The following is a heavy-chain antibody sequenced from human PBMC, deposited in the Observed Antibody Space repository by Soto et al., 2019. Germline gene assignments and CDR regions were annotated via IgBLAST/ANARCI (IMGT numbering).Heavy chain of an antibody. Sequence: SETLSLTCSVSGGSLSSSSYYWGWIRQPPGKGLEWIGSIYHSGSTYYNPSLKSRVTISVDTSKNQFSLTLSSVPAADTAVYYCARRQDYYDSSGYYNDAFDIWGQGTMVTVSS. CDR3: ARRQDYYDSSGYYNDAFDI. D-gene: IGHD3-22*01. CDR1: GGSLSSSSYY. CDR2: IYHSGST. V-gene: IGHV4-39*01. J-gene: IGHJ3*02.